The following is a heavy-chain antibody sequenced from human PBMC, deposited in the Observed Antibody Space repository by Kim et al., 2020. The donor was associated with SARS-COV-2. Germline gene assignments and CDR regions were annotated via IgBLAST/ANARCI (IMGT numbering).Heavy chain of an antibody. V-gene: IGHV3-21*01. CDR1: GFTFSSYS. CDR2: ISSSSSYI. D-gene: IGHD6-6*01. CDR3: ARPDRRSIYFDY. J-gene: IGHJ4*02. Sequence: GGSLRLSCAASGFTFSSYSMNWVRQAPGKGLEWVSSISSSSSYIYYADSVKGRFTISRDNAKNSLYLQMNSMRAEDTAVYNCARPDRRSIYFDYWGQGTLVTVSS.